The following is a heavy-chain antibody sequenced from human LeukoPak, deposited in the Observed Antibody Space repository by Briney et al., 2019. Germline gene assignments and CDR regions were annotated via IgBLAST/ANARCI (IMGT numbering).Heavy chain of an antibody. CDR2: IYYSGST. CDR1: GGSISSYY. V-gene: IGHV4-59*01. J-gene: IGHJ6*02. D-gene: IGHD3-3*01. Sequence: SETLSLTCIVSGGSISSYYWSWIRQPPGKGLEWIGYIYYSGSTNYNPSLKSRVTISVDTSKNQFSLKLSSVTAADTAVYYCARGGLYDFWSGYYSYYYGMDVWGQGTTVTVSS. CDR3: ARGGLYDFWSGYYSYYYGMDV.